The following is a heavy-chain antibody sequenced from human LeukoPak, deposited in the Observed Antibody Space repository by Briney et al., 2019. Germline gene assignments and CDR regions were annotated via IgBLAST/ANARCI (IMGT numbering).Heavy chain of an antibody. CDR3: ARLANSGSYRYVDC. J-gene: IGHJ4*02. CDR1: GGSFSGYY. CDR2: INHSGST. Sequence: SETLSLTCAVYGGSFSGYYWSWIRQPPGKGLEWIGEINHSGSTNYNPSLKSRVTISVDTSKNQFSLKLSSVTAADTAVYYCARLANSGSYRYVDCWGQGTLVTVSS. D-gene: IGHD1-26*01. V-gene: IGHV4-34*01.